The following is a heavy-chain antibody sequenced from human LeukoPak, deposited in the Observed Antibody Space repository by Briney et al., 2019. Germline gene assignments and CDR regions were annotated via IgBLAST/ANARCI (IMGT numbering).Heavy chain of an antibody. CDR2: INQGGGEE. Sequence: PGGSLRLSCTASGLNFNDYWMTWIRQSPGKALEWVANINQGGGEEHYLDSVKGRFTITRDNVKNSVYLQIEGLRGEDKAVYYCVRGGYDFSSVYHSVMGVWGEGTTVIVSS. CDR1: GLNFNDYW. J-gene: IGHJ6*02. V-gene: IGHV3-7*03. CDR3: VRGGYDFSSVYHSVMGV. D-gene: IGHD3-3*01.